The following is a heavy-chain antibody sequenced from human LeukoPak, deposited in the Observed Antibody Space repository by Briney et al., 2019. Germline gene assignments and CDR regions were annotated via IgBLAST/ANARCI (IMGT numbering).Heavy chain of an antibody. V-gene: IGHV4-4*07. CDR2: IYTSGST. Sequence: SETLSLTCTVSGGSISSYYWNWIRQPAGKGLNWIGRIYTSGSTNYNPSLKSRVSMSVDTSKNQFSLKLSSVTAADTAVYYCARGKVVAGTPGQNSWDSWGQGTLVAVSS. CDR1: GGSISSYY. J-gene: IGHJ4*02. D-gene: IGHD6-19*01. CDR3: ARGKVVAGTPGQNSWDS.